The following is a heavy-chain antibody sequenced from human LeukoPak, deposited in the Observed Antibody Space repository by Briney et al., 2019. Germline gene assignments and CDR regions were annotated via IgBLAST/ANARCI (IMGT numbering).Heavy chain of an antibody. J-gene: IGHJ5*02. Sequence: SSETLSLTCAVYGGSFSGYYWSWIRQPPGKGLEWIGEINHSGSTNYNPSLKSRVTISVDTSKNQFSLKLSSVTAADTAVCYCARSCGSGGSCYGRGWFDPWGQGTLVTVSS. CDR2: INHSGST. D-gene: IGHD2-15*01. V-gene: IGHV4-34*01. CDR1: GGSFSGYY. CDR3: ARSCGSGGSCYGRGWFDP.